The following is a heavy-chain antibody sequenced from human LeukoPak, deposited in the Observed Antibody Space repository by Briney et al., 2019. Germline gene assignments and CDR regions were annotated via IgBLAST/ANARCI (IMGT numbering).Heavy chain of an antibody. V-gene: IGHV1-2*02. CDR1: GYTFTGYY. J-gene: IGHJ4*02. Sequence: ASVKVSCKASGYTFTGYYMHWGRQTPGQGLEWMGWINPNSGGTNYAQKFQGRVTMTRDMSISTAYLDLNRLRSDDTAVYYCARDYTSTLSLFDYWGQGTLVTVSS. CDR2: INPNSGGT. D-gene: IGHD6-13*01. CDR3: ARDYTSTLSLFDY.